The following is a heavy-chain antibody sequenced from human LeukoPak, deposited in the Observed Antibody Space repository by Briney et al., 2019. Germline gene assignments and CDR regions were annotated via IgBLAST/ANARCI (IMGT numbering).Heavy chain of an antibody. CDR3: ARVHYYDSSGYYK. CDR1: GFTFSDYY. V-gene: IGHV3-11*01. Sequence: GGSLRLSCAASGFTFSDYYMSWIRQAPGKGLEWVSYISSSGSTIYYADSVKGRFTISRDNAKNSLYLQMNSLRAEDTAVCYCARVHYYDSSGYYKWGQGTLVTVSS. J-gene: IGHJ4*02. D-gene: IGHD3-22*01. CDR2: ISSSGSTI.